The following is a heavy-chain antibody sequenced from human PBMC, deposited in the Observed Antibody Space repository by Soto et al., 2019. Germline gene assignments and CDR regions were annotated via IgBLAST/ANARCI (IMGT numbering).Heavy chain of an antibody. CDR3: ARTADCSSTSCYTGYYGMDV. Sequence: QVQLQESGPGLVKPSDTLSLTCAVSGYSISSSNWWGWIRQPPGKGLEWIGYIYYSGSTYYNPSLKSRVTMSVDTSKNQFSLKLISVTAVDTAVYYCARTADCSSTSCYTGYYGMDVWGQGTTVTVSS. J-gene: IGHJ6*02. CDR2: IYYSGST. CDR1: GYSISSSNW. D-gene: IGHD2-2*02. V-gene: IGHV4-28*01.